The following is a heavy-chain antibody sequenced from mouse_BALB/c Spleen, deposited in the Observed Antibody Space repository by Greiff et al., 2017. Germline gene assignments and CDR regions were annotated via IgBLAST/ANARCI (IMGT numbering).Heavy chain of an antibody. CDR2: ISSGSSTI. D-gene: IGHD1-1*01. Sequence: DVMLVESGGGLVQPGGSRKLSCAASGFTFSSFGMHWVRQAPEKGLEWVAYISSGSSTIYYADTVKGRFTISRDNPKNTLFLQMTSLRSEDTAMYYCARDYGFAYWGQGTLVTVSA. CDR3: ARDYGFAY. CDR1: GFTFSSFG. V-gene: IGHV5-17*02. J-gene: IGHJ3*01.